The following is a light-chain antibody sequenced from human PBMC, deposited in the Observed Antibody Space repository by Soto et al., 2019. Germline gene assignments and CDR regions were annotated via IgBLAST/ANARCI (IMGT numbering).Light chain of an antibody. Sequence: DIQMTQSPSTLSASVGDRVTITCRASQSISRWLAWDQQKPGKAPKLLIYDASTLEGGVPSRFSGSGSGTEFTLTISSLQPDDLATYYCQQYNIYSWTFGQGTKVEIK. CDR2: DAS. V-gene: IGKV1-5*01. CDR3: QQYNIYSWT. CDR1: QSISRW. J-gene: IGKJ1*01.